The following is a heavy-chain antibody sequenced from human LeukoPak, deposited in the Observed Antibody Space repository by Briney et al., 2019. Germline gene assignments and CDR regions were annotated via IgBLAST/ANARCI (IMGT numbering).Heavy chain of an antibody. CDR1: GYSFTSYW. CDR3: ARGGSGSYPSDAFNI. D-gene: IGHD1-26*01. V-gene: IGHV5-51*01. CDR2: IYPGDSDT. J-gene: IGHJ3*02. Sequence: GESLKISCKGSGYSFTSYWIGWVRQMTGKGLEWMGIIYPGDSDTRYSPSFQGQVTISADKSISTAYLQWSSLKASDTAMYYCARGGSGSYPSDAFNIWGQGTMVTVSS.